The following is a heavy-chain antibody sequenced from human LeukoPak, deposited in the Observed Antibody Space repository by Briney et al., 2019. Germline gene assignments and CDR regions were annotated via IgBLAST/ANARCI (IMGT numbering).Heavy chain of an antibody. CDR1: GFIFRSYS. Sequence: GGSLRLSCAATGFIFRSYSMNWVRQAPGKGLEWVAAIRSSTNYAYYADSVKGRFTISRDNAKTSLYLQMNSLRAEDTAVYYCAFFFQDEDGIRDYYYYYGMDVWGQGTTVTVSS. D-gene: IGHD2-21*01. CDR2: IRSSTNYA. CDR3: AFFFQDEDGIRDYYYYYGMDV. V-gene: IGHV3-21*01. J-gene: IGHJ6*02.